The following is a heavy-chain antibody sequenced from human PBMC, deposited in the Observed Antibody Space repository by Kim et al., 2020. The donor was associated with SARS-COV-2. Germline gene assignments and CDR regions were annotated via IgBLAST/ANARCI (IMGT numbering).Heavy chain of an antibody. D-gene: IGHD3-10*01. Sequence: SVKVSCKASGGTFSSYAISWVRQAPGQGLEWMGGIIPIFGTANYAQKFQGRVTITADESTSTAYMELSSLRSEDTAVYYCARDLGGTMVRGPYYYYGIDVWGQGTTVTVSS. J-gene: IGHJ6*02. V-gene: IGHV1-69*13. CDR3: ARDLGGTMVRGPYYYYGIDV. CDR1: GGTFSSYA. CDR2: IIPIFGTA.